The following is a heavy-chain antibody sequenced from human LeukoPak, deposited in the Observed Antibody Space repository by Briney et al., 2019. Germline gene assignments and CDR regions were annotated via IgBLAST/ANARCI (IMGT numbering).Heavy chain of an antibody. V-gene: IGHV1-2*02. D-gene: IGHD3-10*01. J-gene: IGHJ5*02. Sequence: ASVKVSCKAPGYTFTDYYIHWVRQAPGQGLECMGWINPNSGGTNYAQKFQGRVTMTRDTSISTAYMELSRLRSDDTAVYYCARGGSGSYFSWLDPWGQGTLVTVSS. CDR1: GYTFTDYY. CDR3: ARGGSGSYFSWLDP. CDR2: INPNSGGT.